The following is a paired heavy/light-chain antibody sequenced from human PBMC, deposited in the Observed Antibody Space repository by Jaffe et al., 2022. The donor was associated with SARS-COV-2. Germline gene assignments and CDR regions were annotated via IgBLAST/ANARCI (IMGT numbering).Heavy chain of an antibody. J-gene: IGHJ2*01. CDR1: GGSIGSFY. Sequence: QVQLQESGPGLVKPSETLSLTCAVSGGSIGSFYWSWIRQPPGKGLEWVGNIYHSESTKYNPSLKSRVTLSIDMSNNQVSLKMSSVTAADTAVYYCAGAPTSDQYDDNGYYRPTWYFDVWGRGTLVTVSS. CDR2: IYHSEST. V-gene: IGHV4-59*13. D-gene: IGHD3-22*01. CDR3: AGAPTSDQYDDNGYYRPTWYFDV.
Light chain of an antibody. CDR3: SSYRSGSTLV. CDR1: SSDVGGYNY. CDR2: DVS. Sequence: QSALTQPASVSGSPGQPITFSCTGGSSDVGGYNYVSWYQQYPGKVPKLIIYDVSNRPSGVSNRFSGSKSGNMAFLTISGLQAEDEADYYCSSYRSGSTLVFGGGTKLTVL. J-gene: IGLJ3*02. V-gene: IGLV2-14*03.